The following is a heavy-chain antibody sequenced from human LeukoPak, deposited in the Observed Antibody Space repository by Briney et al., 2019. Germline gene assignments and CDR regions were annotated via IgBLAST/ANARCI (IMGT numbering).Heavy chain of an antibody. Sequence: GGSLRLSCEASGFTFNTYSMNWARQAPGKGLEYVSAVTGNARSKYHADSVRGRFTISRDNSKDTLYLQMGSLRPEDTAVYYCARGPSSSFYMDVWGKGTTVTISS. CDR2: VTGNARSK. J-gene: IGHJ6*03. CDR1: GFTFNTYS. V-gene: IGHV3-64*02. CDR3: ARGPSSSFYMDV.